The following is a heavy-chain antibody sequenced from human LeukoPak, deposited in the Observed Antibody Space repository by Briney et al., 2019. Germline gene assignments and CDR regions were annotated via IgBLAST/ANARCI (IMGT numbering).Heavy chain of an antibody. D-gene: IGHD3-10*01. CDR1: GYTFTSYG. J-gene: IGHJ4*02. V-gene: IGHV1-18*01. Sequence: GESLKVSCKASGYTFTSYGISWVRQAPGQGLEWMGWISAYNGNTNYAQKLQGRVTMTTDTSTSTAYMELRSLRSEDTAVYYCARAQAQAYGSGSYYIPVISGSDYWGQGTLVTVSS. CDR2: ISAYNGNT. CDR3: ARAQAQAYGSGSYYIPVISGSDY.